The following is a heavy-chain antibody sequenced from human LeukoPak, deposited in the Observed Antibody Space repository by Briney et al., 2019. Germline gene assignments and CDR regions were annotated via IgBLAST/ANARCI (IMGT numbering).Heavy chain of an antibody. J-gene: IGHJ6*02. V-gene: IGHV1-2*02. D-gene: IGHD4-17*01. CDR3: ARWPRTTVTDRYGMDV. Sequence: RASVKVSCKASGYTFTGYYMHWVRQAPGQGLEWMGWINPDSGGTNYAQKFQGRVTMTRDTSISTAYMELSRLRSDDTAVYYCARWPRTTVTDRYGMDVWGQGTTVTVSS. CDR1: GYTFTGYY. CDR2: INPDSGGT.